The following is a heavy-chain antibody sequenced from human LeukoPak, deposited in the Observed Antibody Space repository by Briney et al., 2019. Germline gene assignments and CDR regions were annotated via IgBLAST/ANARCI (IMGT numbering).Heavy chain of an antibody. Sequence: ASVKVSCKASGGTFTSYTISWVRQAPGQGLEWMGRIIPILGIANYAQKFQGRVTITADKSTSTAYMELSSLRSEDTAVYYCARSPTSYSSGWYGFSGAFDIWGQGTMVTVSS. CDR1: GGTFTSYT. V-gene: IGHV1-69*02. J-gene: IGHJ3*02. CDR3: ARSPTSYSSGWYGFSGAFDI. CDR2: IIPILGIA. D-gene: IGHD6-19*01.